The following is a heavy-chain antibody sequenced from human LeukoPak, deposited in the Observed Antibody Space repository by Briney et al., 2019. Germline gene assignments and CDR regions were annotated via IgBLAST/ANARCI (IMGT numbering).Heavy chain of an antibody. CDR3: AKASTTASGYYFDY. V-gene: IGHV3-23*01. J-gene: IGHJ4*02. Sequence: GGSLRLSCAASGFTFSNYAMGWVRQAPGKGLEWVSSITGSGDSTYYADSVKGQFTISRDNSKNTLCLQMNSLRAEDTAVYYCAKASTTASGYYFDYWGQGTLSPSPQ. D-gene: IGHD4-17*01. CDR2: ITGSGDST. CDR1: GFTFSNYA.